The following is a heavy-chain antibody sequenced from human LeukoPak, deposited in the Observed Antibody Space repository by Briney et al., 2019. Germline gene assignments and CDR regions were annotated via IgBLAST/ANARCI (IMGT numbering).Heavy chain of an antibody. D-gene: IGHD3-9*01. CDR3: AKAASSSILRYFENWFDP. CDR1: GFIFSSYG. J-gene: IGHJ5*02. CDR2: ISGSGGST. Sequence: GGSLRLSCAASGFIFSSYGMSWVRQAPGKGLEWVSAISGSGGSTYYADSVKGRFTISRDNSKNTLYLQMNSLRAEDTAVYYCAKAASSSILRYFENWFDPWGQGTLVTVSS. V-gene: IGHV3-23*01.